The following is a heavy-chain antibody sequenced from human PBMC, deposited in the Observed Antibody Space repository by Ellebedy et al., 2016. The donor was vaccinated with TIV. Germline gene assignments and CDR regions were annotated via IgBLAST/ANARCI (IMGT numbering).Heavy chain of an antibody. CDR2: INPSGGST. J-gene: IGHJ5*02. D-gene: IGHD6-13*01. Sequence: ASVKVSCXASGYTFTSYYMHWVRQAPGQGLEWMGIINPSGGSTSYAQKFQGRVTMTRDTSTSTVYMELSSLRSEDTAVYYCARDPLAAAGTVGWMTWGQGTLVTVSS. V-gene: IGHV1-46*01. CDR3: ARDPLAAAGTVGWMT. CDR1: GYTFTSYY.